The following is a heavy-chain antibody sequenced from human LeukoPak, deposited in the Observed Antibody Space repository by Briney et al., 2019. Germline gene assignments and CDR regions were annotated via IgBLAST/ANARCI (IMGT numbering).Heavy chain of an antibody. CDR1: GFTFSSYE. CDR3: ARGSSSWYTL. V-gene: IGHV3-48*03. D-gene: IGHD6-13*01. J-gene: IGHJ4*02. Sequence: GGSLRLSCAASGFTFSSYEMNWVRQAPGKGLEWVSYISSSGSTIYYADSVKGRFTISRDNAKNSLYLQMNSLRAEDTAVYYCARGSSSWYTLWGQGTLVTVSS. CDR2: ISSSGSTI.